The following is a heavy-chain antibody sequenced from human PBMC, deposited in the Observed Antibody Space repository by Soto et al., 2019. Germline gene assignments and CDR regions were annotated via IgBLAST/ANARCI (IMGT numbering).Heavy chain of an antibody. J-gene: IGHJ6*02. D-gene: IGHD2-2*01. CDR2: IIPLSATT. CDR3: ARGFDARGVVVVPAASHWYYGLDV. V-gene: IGHV1-69*06. CDR1: GGTLSNNA. Sequence: QVQLVQSGTEVKKPGSSVKVSCKASGGTLSNNAISWVRQAPGQGLEWMGGIIPLSATTNYAQKFQGRVTITAERSTRTAYMELISLTSEDTAVSYGARGFDARGVVVVPAASHWYYGLDVWGQGTTVTVSS.